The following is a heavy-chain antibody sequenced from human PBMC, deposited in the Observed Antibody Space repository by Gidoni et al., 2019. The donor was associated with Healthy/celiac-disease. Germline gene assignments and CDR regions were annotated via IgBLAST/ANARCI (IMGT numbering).Heavy chain of an antibody. V-gene: IGHV3-30*18. J-gene: IGHJ4*02. CDR3: AKDLYCSSTSCDGLFDY. D-gene: IGHD2-2*01. CDR2: ISYDGSNK. Sequence: QVQLVESGGGVVQPGRSLRLSCAASGFTFSSYGMHWVRQAPGKGLEWVAVISYDGSNKYYADSVKGRFTISRDNFKNTLYLQMNSLRAEDTAVYYCAKDLYCSSTSCDGLFDYWGQGTLVTVSS. CDR1: GFTFSSYG.